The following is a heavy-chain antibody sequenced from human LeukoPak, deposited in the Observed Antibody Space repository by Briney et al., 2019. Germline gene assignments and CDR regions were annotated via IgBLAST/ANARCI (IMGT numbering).Heavy chain of an antibody. J-gene: IGHJ4*02. D-gene: IGHD4-17*01. V-gene: IGHV4-34*01. Sequence: PSETLSLTCAVYGGSFSGYYWSWMRQSPGKGLEWIGEINHSGSTNYNPSLKSRVTISVDTSKNQFSLKLSSVTAADTAVYYCARDSGGVGGSTVTYFDYWGQGTLVTVSS. CDR1: GGSFSGYY. CDR2: INHSGST. CDR3: ARDSGGVGGSTVTYFDY.